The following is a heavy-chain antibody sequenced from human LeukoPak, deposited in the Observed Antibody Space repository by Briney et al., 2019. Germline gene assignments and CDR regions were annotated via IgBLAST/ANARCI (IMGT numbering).Heavy chain of an antibody. CDR1: GFSFSTYA. Sequence: PGGSQRLSCAASGFSFSTYAMTWVRQAPGQGLECVSTIGGSGYTTYYADSVKGRFTISRDNSKNTLYLQMNSLRAEDTAVYYCAKFGGGSYSSGWYFRDWGQGALVTVSS. CDR2: IGGSGYTT. V-gene: IGHV3-23*01. CDR3: AKFGGGSYSSGWYFRD. D-gene: IGHD6-19*01. J-gene: IGHJ4*02.